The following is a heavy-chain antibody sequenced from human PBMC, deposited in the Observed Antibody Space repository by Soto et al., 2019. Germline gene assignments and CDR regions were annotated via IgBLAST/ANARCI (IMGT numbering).Heavy chain of an antibody. Sequence: EVQLVESGGGLVQPGASLRLSCAVSGFNCSAYWMSWVRQAPGKGLEWVANIKEDGSEKYYVDSVKGRFTISRDNAKKSLSLQMNGLRAEDTAVYYCASTRLHDYWGQGTLVTVSS. CDR3: ASTRLHDY. D-gene: IGHD4-4*01. J-gene: IGHJ4*02. CDR1: GFNCSAYW. V-gene: IGHV3-7*01. CDR2: IKEDGSEK.